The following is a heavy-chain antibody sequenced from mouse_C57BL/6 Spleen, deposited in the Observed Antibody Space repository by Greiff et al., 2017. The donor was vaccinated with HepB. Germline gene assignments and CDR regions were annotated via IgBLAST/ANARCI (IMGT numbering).Heavy chain of an antibody. J-gene: IGHJ3*01. D-gene: IGHD2-4*01. CDR3: ARVDDYDVWFAY. Sequence: VQLKESGPGLVKPSQSLSLTCSVTGYSITSGYYWNWIRQFPGNKLEWMGYISYDGSNNYNPSLKNRISITRDTSKNQFFLKLNSVTTEDTATYYCARVDDYDVWFAYWGQGTLVTVSA. V-gene: IGHV3-6*01. CDR1: GYSITSGYY. CDR2: ISYDGSN.